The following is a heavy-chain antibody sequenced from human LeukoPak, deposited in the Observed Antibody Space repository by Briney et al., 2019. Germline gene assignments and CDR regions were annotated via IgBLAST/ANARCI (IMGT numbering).Heavy chain of an antibody. CDR2: ISAYNGNT. Sequence: ASVKVSCKASGYTFTSYGISWVRQAPGQGLEWMGWISAYNGNTNYAQKLQGRVTMTTDTSTSTAYMELRSLRSDDTAVYYCARDWLTCVELSSTSCHGPYYYGMDVWGLGTTVTVSS. V-gene: IGHV1-18*01. J-gene: IGHJ6*02. CDR1: GYTFTSYG. CDR3: ARDWLTCVELSSTSCHGPYYYGMDV. D-gene: IGHD2-2*01.